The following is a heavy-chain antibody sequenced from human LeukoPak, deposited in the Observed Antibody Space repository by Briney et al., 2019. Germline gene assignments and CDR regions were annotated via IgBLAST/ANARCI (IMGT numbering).Heavy chain of an antibody. CDR3: ASGGKYCTGGACYGD. J-gene: IGHJ4*02. V-gene: IGHV3-53*01. Sequence: PGGSLRLSCAASGFIVSSDYISCVRQTPGKGLEWVSVIYSGGSTFYADSVKGRFTISRDNSKNTVYLQMNSLRAEDTAVYYCASGGKYCTGGACYGDWGQGTLVTVSS. CDR1: GFIVSSDY. D-gene: IGHD2-8*02. CDR2: IYSGGST.